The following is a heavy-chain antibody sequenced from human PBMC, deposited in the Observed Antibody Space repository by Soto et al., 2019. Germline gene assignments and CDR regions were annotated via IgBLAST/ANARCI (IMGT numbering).Heavy chain of an antibody. J-gene: IGHJ4*01. D-gene: IGHD3-3*01. CDR1: GFTFATYA. V-gene: IGHV3-23*01. CDR3: ARDTDTSSWSGFDF. CDR2: ISATGIST. Sequence: GSLRLSCAASGFTFATYAMSWVRQAPGKGLEWVSAISATGISTHYADSVKGRVTISRDNSANTLSLEMSSLTAEDTAVSYCARDTDTSSWSGFDFWGHGTMVTVSS.